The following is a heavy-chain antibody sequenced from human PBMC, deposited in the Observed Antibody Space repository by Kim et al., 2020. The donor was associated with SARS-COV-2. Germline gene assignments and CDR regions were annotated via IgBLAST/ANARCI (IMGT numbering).Heavy chain of an antibody. J-gene: IGHJ5*02. V-gene: IGHV3-11*01. D-gene: IGHD6-19*01. CDR3: ARIKTVMYGSFDA. CDR2: TSGSGINT. CDR1: GFTFTDYY. Sequence: GGSLRLSCEASGFTFTDYYVTWIRQAPGKGLEWISYTSGSGINTDYADSVKGRFTSSRDNAKTSVYLQMNSLRAGDTAIYYCARIKTVMYGSFDAWGQGTLVTVSS.